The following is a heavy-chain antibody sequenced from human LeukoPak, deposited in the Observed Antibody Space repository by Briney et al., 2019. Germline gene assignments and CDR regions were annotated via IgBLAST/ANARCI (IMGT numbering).Heavy chain of an antibody. CDR1: GFTFSNYA. J-gene: IGHJ6*02. CDR3: AKDRSNTVTDSSRYYGMDV. CDR2: VSNSGTST. V-gene: IGHV3-23*01. Sequence: PGGSLRLSCAASGFTFSNYAMNWVRQAPGEGLEWVSGVSNSGTSTYYVDSVKGRFTISRDNSKNTLYLQMNSLRAEDTAVYYCAKDRSNTVTDSSRYYGMDVWGQGTTVTVSS. D-gene: IGHD4-17*01.